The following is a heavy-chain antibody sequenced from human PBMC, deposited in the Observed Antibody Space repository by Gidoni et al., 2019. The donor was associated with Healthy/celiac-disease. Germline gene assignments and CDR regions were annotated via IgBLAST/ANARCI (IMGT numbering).Heavy chain of an antibody. D-gene: IGHD2-15*01. V-gene: IGHV7-4-1*02. CDR3: ARGVASLSPDY. CDR2: SNTNTGNP. Sequence: QVQLVQSGSELKTPGASVKVSCKTSGYTFTSYAMNWVRQAAGQGLEWMGWSNTNTGNPTYAKGFTGRFVFSLDTSVSTAYLQISSIKAEDTAVYYCARGVASLSPDYWGQGTLVTVSS. CDR1: GYTFTSYA. J-gene: IGHJ4*02.